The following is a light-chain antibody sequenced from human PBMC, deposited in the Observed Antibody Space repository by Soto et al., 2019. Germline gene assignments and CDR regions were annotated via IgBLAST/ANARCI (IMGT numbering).Light chain of an antibody. Sequence: EILMTQSPATLSVSPGERVTFSCRASQSVSSSYLAWYQQKPGQAPRLLIYGASSRATGIPDRFSGSGSGTDFTLTISRLEPEDFAVYYCQQYGSSPWTFGQGTKVDIK. CDR2: GAS. CDR3: QQYGSSPWT. J-gene: IGKJ1*01. CDR1: QSVSSSY. V-gene: IGKV3-20*01.